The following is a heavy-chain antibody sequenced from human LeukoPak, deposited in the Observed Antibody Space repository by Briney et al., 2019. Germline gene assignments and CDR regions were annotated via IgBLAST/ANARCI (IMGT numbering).Heavy chain of an antibody. CDR3: AREYCSGGSCYYYYYYYMDV. V-gene: IGHV3-9*01. CDR2: ISWNSDNI. CDR1: GFTFDDYA. D-gene: IGHD2-15*01. Sequence: GGSLRLSCAASGFTFDDYAMQWVRQGPGKGLEWVSGISWNSDNIGYADSVKGRFTISRDNAKNSLYLQMNSLRAEDTAVYYCAREYCSGGSCYYYYYYYMDVWGKGTTVTVSS. J-gene: IGHJ6*03.